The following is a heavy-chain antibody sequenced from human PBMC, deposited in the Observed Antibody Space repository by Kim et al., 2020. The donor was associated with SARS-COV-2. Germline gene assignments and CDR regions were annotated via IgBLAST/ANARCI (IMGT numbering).Heavy chain of an antibody. V-gene: IGHV3-23*01. CDR3: AKEVNGRFDY. D-gene: IGHD2-15*01. J-gene: IGHJ4*02. CDR1: GFIFSSSA. CDR2: ITGTGYTT. Sequence: GGSLRLSCVASGFIFSSSAMSWVRQAPGKGLEWVSLITGTGYTTYYADSVKGRFTISRDNSKNTVSLQMNSLRAEDTALYYCAKEVNGRFDYWAQGTLVT.